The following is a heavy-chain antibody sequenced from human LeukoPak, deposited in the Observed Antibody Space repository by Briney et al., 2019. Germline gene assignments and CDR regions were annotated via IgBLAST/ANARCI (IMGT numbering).Heavy chain of an antibody. CDR1: GFTFSSYA. D-gene: IGHD3-10*01. J-gene: IGHJ4*02. Sequence: PGGSLRLSCAASGFTFSSYAMHWVRQAPGKGREWVAVISYDGSNKYYADSVKGRFTISRDNSKNTLYLQMNSLRAEDTAVYYCARDNGITMVRGGFDYWGQGTLVTVSS. CDR2: ISYDGSNK. V-gene: IGHV3-30*04. CDR3: ARDNGITMVRGGFDY.